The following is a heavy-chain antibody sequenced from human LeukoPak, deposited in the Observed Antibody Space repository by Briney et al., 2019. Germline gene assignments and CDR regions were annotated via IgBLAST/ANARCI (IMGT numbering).Heavy chain of an antibody. CDR2: INPNSGGT. CDR1: GYTFTDYY. J-gene: IGHJ1*01. CDR3: ARATPFFYVGIVVYYLEYFHH. D-gene: IGHD2/OR15-2a*01. V-gene: IGHV1-2*02. Sequence: ASVKVSCKASGYTFTDYYIHWVRQAPGQGLEWMGWINPNSGGTHYAQKFLGRVTMTRDTPISTVYMELSRLRSDDTAVYYCARATPFFYVGIVVYYLEYFHHWGQGTLVTVSS.